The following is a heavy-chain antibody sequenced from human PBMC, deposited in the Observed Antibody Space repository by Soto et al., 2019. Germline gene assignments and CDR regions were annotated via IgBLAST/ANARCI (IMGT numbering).Heavy chain of an antibody. J-gene: IGHJ3*02. CDR2: IYWDDDK. V-gene: IGHV2-5*02. CDR3: ALSKDIVVVPAAMNAFDI. D-gene: IGHD2-2*01. CDR1: GFSLSTSGVG. Sequence: QITLKESGPTLVKPTQTLTLTCTFSGFSLSTSGVGVGWIRQPPGKALEWLALIYWDDDKRYSPSLKSRLTITKDTSKNQVVLTMTNMDPVDTATYYWALSKDIVVVPAAMNAFDIWGQGTMVTVSS.